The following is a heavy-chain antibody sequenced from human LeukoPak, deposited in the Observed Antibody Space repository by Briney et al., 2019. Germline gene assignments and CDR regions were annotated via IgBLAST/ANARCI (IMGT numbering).Heavy chain of an antibody. CDR3: ARMRRDGYDSFDY. J-gene: IGHJ4*02. CDR2: INPNSGGT. Sequence: ASVKVSCKASGYTFTGYYMHWVRQAPGQGLEWMGWINPNSGGTNYAQKFQGRVTMTRDTSISTAYMELSRLRSDDTAAYYCARMRRDGYDSFDYWGQGTLVTVSS. CDR1: GYTFTGYY. D-gene: IGHD5-24*01. V-gene: IGHV1-2*02.